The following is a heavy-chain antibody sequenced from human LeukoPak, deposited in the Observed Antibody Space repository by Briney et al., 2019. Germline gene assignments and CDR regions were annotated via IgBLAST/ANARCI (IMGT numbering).Heavy chain of an antibody. CDR3: AKQTPAAGTDC. CDR2: ISGSGGST. CDR1: GFSFSSYA. D-gene: IGHD6-13*01. Sequence: GGSLRLPCAASGFSFSSYAMCWVRQAPGKGLERVSAISGSGGSTYYADSVKGRFTISRDDSKNTLYLQMNSLRAEDTAVYYCAKQTPAAGTDCWGQGTLVTVSS. J-gene: IGHJ4*01. V-gene: IGHV3-23*01.